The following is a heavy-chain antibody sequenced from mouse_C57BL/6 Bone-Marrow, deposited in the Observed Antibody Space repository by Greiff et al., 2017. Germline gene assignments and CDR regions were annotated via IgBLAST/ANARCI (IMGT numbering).Heavy chain of an antibody. CDR2: ISGGGGNT. J-gene: IGHJ4*01. CDR3: ARHLLGAMDY. Sequence: EVKVVESGGGLVKPGGSLKLSCAASGFTFSSYTMSWVRQTPEKRLEWVATISGGGGNTYYPDSVKGRFTISRDNAKNTLYLQMSSLRSEDKALYYCARHLLGAMDYWGQGTSVTVSS. D-gene: IGHD2-1*01. CDR1: GFTFSSYT. V-gene: IGHV5-9*01.